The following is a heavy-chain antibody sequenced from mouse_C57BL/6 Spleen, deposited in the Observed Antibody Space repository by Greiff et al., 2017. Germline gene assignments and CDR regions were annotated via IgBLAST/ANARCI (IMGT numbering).Heavy chain of an antibody. Sequence: VHVKQSGPVLVKPGASVKMSCKASGYTFTDYYMNWVKQSHGKSLEWIGVINPYNGGTSYNQKFKGKATLTVDKSSSTAYMELNSLTSEDSAVYYCARRTPGFAYWGQGTLVTVSA. J-gene: IGHJ3*01. V-gene: IGHV1-19*01. CDR3: ARRTPGFAY. CDR2: INPYNGGT. CDR1: GYTFTDYY.